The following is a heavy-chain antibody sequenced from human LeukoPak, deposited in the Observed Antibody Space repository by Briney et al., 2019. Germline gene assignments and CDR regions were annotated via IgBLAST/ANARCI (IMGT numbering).Heavy chain of an antibody. CDR2: IKSDGSSS. CDR1: GFTFSSYFW. Sequence: GGSLRLSCAASGFTFSSYFWMHWVRQAPGKGLVWVSRIKSDGSSSTYADSVKGRFTISRDNSKNTLYLQMNSLRAEDTAVYYCARGRSSGWYNWFDPWGQGTLVTVSS. J-gene: IGHJ5*02. V-gene: IGHV3-74*01. CDR3: ARGRSSGWYNWFDP. D-gene: IGHD6-19*01.